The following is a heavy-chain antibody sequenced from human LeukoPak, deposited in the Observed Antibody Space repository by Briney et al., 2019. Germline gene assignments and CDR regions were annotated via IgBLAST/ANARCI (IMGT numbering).Heavy chain of an antibody. J-gene: IGHJ4*02. CDR2: ISASGDST. D-gene: IGHD6-13*01. V-gene: IGHV3-23*01. CDR1: KFTFGSYW. Sequence: HPGGSLRLSRAASKFTFGSYWMTWVRQAPGKGLEWVSTISASGDSTYYADSVNGRFTISRDNSKNTLYPQMNSLRAEDTALYYCASTGGSWYRFDYWGQGTLVTVSS. CDR3: ASTGGSWYRFDY.